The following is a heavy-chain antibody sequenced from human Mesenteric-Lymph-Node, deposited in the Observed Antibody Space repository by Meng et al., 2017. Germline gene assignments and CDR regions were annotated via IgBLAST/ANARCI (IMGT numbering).Heavy chain of an antibody. CDR1: GFTLGDYA. D-gene: IGHD1-26*01. Sequence: GESLKISCTASGFTLGDYAMSWFRQAPGKGLEWVGFIRNKAYGGTTEYAASVKGRFSILKDDSIAYLQMNSLKSEDTAMYYCTTLVGYYFDYWGQGALVTVSS. J-gene: IGHJ4*02. V-gene: IGHV3-49*03. CDR2: IRNKAYGGTT. CDR3: TTLVGYYFDY.